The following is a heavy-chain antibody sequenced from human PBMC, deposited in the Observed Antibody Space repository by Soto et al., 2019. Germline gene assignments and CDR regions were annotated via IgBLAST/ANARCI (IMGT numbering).Heavy chain of an antibody. J-gene: IGHJ6*03. V-gene: IGHV4-59*08. CDR1: GGSISSYY. Sequence: SETLSLTCTVSGGSISSYYWSWIRQPPGKGLEWIGYIYYSGSTNYNPSLKSRVTISVDTSKNQFSLKLSSVTAADTAVYYCARQVTRITIFGVGERGRYYMDVWGKGTTVTVSS. CDR3: ARQVTRITIFGVGERGRYYMDV. D-gene: IGHD3-3*01. CDR2: IYYSGST.